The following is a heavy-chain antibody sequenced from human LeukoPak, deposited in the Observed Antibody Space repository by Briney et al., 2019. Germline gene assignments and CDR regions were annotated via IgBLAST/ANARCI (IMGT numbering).Heavy chain of an antibody. CDR1: GGSFSGYY. CDR3: ARGGPPGYYYDYYMDV. J-gene: IGHJ6*03. CDR2: INHSGNI. Sequence: SETLSLTCAVFGGSFSGYYWSWIRQPPGKGLEWIGEINHSGNINYNSSLKSRVTISVDTSKNQFSLKVSSVTAADTAVYFCARGGPPGYYYDYYMDVWGKGTTVTISS. V-gene: IGHV4-34*01.